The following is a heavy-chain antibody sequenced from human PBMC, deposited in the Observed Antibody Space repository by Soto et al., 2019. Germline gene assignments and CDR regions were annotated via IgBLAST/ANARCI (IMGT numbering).Heavy chain of an antibody. Sequence: SETLSLTCTFSCGSVTNSSYYWDWIRQSPGKGLEWIGSVYYRGRSYSKSSVKSRVTISVDTSKNRFSLSLNSVTASDTAVYFCVSQRTTVPTQAYFDYWGPGALVTV. D-gene: IGHD4-17*01. CDR1: CGSVTNSSYY. CDR2: VYYRGRS. V-gene: IGHV4-39*01. CDR3: VSQRTTVPTQAYFDY. J-gene: IGHJ4*02.